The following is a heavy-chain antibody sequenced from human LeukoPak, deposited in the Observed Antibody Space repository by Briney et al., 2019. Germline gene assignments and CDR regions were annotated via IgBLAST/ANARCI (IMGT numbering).Heavy chain of an antibody. CDR2: IYHSGTT. CDR3: ARDRDGMEV. CDR1: GDSISNNDW. Sequence: PSETLSLTCAVSGDSISNNDWWTWVRQPPGKGLEWIGAIYHSGTTYYNPSLKSRITISVDKSKNQFSLKLTSVTAADTAIYYCARDRDGMEVWGQGTTVTVS. V-gene: IGHV4-4*02. J-gene: IGHJ6*02.